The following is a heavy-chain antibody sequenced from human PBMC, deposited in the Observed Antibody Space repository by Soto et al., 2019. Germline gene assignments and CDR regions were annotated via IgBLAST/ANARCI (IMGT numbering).Heavy chain of an antibody. CDR3: ARDRPRGGGKDV. V-gene: IGHV3-13*01. Sequence: PGGSVRLSCVASGFTFSSYDKHWVRQGTGKGLEWVSAIGTAGDTYYPGSVKGRFTISRENAKNSLFLQMNSLRVGDTAVYYCARDRPRGGGKDVWGQGTTGTVCS. J-gene: IGHJ6*02. CDR2: IGTAGDT. CDR1: GFTFSSYD.